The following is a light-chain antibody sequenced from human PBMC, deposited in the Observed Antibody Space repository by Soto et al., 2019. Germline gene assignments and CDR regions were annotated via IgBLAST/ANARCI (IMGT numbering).Light chain of an antibody. V-gene: IGKV1-39*01. J-gene: IGKJ1*01. CDR3: QQSYSTPRT. Sequence: DIQMTQSPSSLSASVGDRVTITCRASQSSSSYLNWYQQKPGKAPNLLIYAVSNLQSGVPSRFSGRGSRTDFTLTISSLQLEDFATYYCQQSYSTPRTFGQGTKVEIK. CDR1: QSSSSY. CDR2: AVS.